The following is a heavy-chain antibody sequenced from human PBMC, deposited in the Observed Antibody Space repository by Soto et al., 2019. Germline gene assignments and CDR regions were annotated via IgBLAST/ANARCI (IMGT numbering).Heavy chain of an antibody. CDR2: TYYRSKWYN. J-gene: IGHJ6*02. Sequence: SQTLSLTCAISGDSVSSNSAAWNWIRQSPSRGLEWLGRTYYRSKWYNDYAVSVKSRITINPDTSKNQFSLQLNSVTPEDTAVYYCAREVGSSWYLGYYGMDVWGQGTTVTVSS. V-gene: IGHV6-1*01. CDR3: AREVGSSWYLGYYGMDV. CDR1: GDSVSSNSAA. D-gene: IGHD6-13*01.